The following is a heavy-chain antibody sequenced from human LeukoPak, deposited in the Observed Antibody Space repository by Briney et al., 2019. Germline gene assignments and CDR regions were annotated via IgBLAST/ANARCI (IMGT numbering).Heavy chain of an antibody. Sequence: SVKVSCKASGGTFSSYAISWVRQAPGQGLEWMRRIIPIFGTANYAQKFQGRVTITTDESTSTAYMELSSLRSEDTAVYYCAREAPRRGYSYGYDYWGQGTLVTVSS. J-gene: IGHJ4*02. CDR1: GGTFSSYA. CDR3: AREAPRRGYSYGYDY. CDR2: IIPIFGTA. V-gene: IGHV1-69*05. D-gene: IGHD5-18*01.